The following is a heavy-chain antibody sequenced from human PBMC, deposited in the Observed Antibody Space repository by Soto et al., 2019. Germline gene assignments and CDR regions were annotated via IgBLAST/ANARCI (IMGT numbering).Heavy chain of an antibody. J-gene: IGHJ4*02. CDR1: GFTFTSYA. CDR2: ITGSGYSP. Sequence: GGSLRLSCAASGFTFTSYAMTWVRQAPGKGLEWVSSITGSGYSPYYADSVKGRFSISRDNSKNTLYLQMNNLRAEDTAVYYCAKATYYYVSSRYHRVYFDDWGQGTLVTVFS. CDR3: AKATYYYVSSRYHRVYFDD. D-gene: IGHD3-22*01. V-gene: IGHV3-23*01.